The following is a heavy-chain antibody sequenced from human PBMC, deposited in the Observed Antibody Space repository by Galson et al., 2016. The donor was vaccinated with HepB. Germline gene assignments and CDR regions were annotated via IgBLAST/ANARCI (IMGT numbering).Heavy chain of an antibody. CDR3: ARGGPVSTGWYLDS. CDR2: ISGGGNNA. CDR1: GFTFNNYA. D-gene: IGHD6-13*01. J-gene: IGHJ4*02. V-gene: IGHV3-23*01. Sequence: SLRLSCAASGFTFNNYAMSWVRQAPGKGLEWVSGISGGGNNAYYADSVKGRFTISRDNSNNTLYLQMNSLRAEDTAVYYCARGGPVSTGWYLDSWGQGTLVTVSS.